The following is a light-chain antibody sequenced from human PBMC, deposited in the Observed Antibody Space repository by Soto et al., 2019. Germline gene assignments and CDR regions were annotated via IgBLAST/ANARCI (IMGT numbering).Light chain of an antibody. V-gene: IGKV3-11*01. CDR2: DAS. CDR1: QSVSSY. J-gene: IGKJ4*01. CDR3: QQRSYWPPYT. Sequence: EIVLTQSPATLSLSPGERATLSCRASQSVSSYLAWYQQKPAQAPRLLIYDASTRATGIPARFSGSGSGTDFTLTTSSLEPEDGAVAYYQQRSYWPPYTFGGGTKVEIK.